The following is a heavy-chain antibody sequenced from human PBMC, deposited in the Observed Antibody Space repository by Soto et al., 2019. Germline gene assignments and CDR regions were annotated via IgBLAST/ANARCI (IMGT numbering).Heavy chain of an antibody. CDR3: ARVERTLSTPFAYGMDV. J-gene: IGHJ6*02. Sequence: QLPLQESGSGLVKPSQTLSLTCTVSGGSINSGGYSWIWIRQPPGKGLEWIGYIYHTGNTFYNPSLKSRVTISVDQSKNQFSLSLGSVTAADTAMYYCARVERTLSTPFAYGMDVWGQGTTVTVSS. CDR1: GGSINSGGYS. CDR2: IYHTGNT. D-gene: IGHD2-2*01. V-gene: IGHV4-30-2*01.